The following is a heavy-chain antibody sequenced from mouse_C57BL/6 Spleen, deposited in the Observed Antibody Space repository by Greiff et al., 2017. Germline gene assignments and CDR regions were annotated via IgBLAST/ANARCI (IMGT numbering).Heavy chain of an antibody. V-gene: IGHV3-8*01. Sequence: EVKLVESGPGLAKPSQTLSLTCSVTGYSITSDYWNWIRQFPGNKLEYMGYISYSGSTYYNPSLKSRISITRDNSNTQYYLQLNSVTTEDTATYYCARGDYGAFAYWGQGTLVTVSA. J-gene: IGHJ3*01. D-gene: IGHD2-4*01. CDR1: GYSITSDY. CDR2: ISYSGST. CDR3: ARGDYGAFAY.